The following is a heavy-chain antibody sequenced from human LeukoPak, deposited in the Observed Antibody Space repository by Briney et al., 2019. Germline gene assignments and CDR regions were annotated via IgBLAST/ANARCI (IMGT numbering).Heavy chain of an antibody. V-gene: IGHV3-53*04. J-gene: IGHJ4*02. CDR2: IYAGGSASA. CDR3: LRQGVGSPPR. Sequence: GGSLRLSCAASGFTVSSNDMSWVRQAPGKGLEWVSLIYAGGSASAYYADSVKGLFTGSRHDSKNTLELQMNSLKPDDTAVYYCLRQGVGSPPRWGQGTLVTVSS. D-gene: IGHD1-26*01. CDR1: GFTVSSND.